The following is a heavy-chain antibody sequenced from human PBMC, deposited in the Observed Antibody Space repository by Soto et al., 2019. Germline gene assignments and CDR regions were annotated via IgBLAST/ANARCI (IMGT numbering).Heavy chain of an antibody. CDR2: IYPGDSDT. CDR1: GYTFTSYW. D-gene: IGHD6-19*01. V-gene: IGHV5-51*01. Sequence: GESLKISCKGSGYTFTSYWIGWVRQMSGKGLEWMGIIYPGDSDTRYSPSFQGQVTISAVRSISTAHLQWSSLKASDTAMYYCAISSRGPDAFDIWGQGTMVTVSS. J-gene: IGHJ3*02. CDR3: AISSRGPDAFDI.